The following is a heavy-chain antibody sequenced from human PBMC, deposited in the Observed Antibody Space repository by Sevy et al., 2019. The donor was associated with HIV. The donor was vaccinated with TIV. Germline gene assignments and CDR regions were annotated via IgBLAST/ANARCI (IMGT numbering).Heavy chain of an antibody. CDR1: GFTFSSYA. J-gene: IGHJ4*02. Sequence: GGSLRLSCAASGFTFSSYAMNWVRQAPGKGLEWVSYISSSGSTIYYADSVKGRFTISRDNAKNSLSLQMDSLRAEDTAVYYCATEGATGTIDYWGQGTLVTVSS. CDR3: ATEGATGTIDY. CDR2: ISSSGSTI. V-gene: IGHV3-48*03. D-gene: IGHD1-1*01.